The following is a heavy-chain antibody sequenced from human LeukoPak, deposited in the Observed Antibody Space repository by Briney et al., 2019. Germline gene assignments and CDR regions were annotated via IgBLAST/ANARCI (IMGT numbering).Heavy chain of an antibody. CDR2: INPNSGGT. CDR1: GYTXTGYY. V-gene: IGHV1-2*02. D-gene: IGHD1-26*01. J-gene: IGHJ4*02. CDR3: ARDSRGPHDY. Sequence: ASVKVSCKASGYTXTGYYMHWVRQAPGQGLEWMGWINPNSGGTNYAQNFQGRVTMTRDTSINTAYMELSSLRSDDTAVYYCARDSRGPHDYWGQGTLVTVSS.